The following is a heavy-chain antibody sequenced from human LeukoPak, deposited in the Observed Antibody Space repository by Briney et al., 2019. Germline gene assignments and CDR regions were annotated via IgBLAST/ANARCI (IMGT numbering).Heavy chain of an antibody. Sequence: GASVKVSCKASGYTFTGYYMHWVRQAPGQGLEWMGWINPNSGGTNYAQKFQGRVTMTRDTSISTAYMELSRLRSDDTAVYYCARDQYSSGWYPGFGYYYYGMDVWGQGTTVTVSS. CDR3: ARDQYSSGWYPGFGYYYYGMDV. CDR2: INPNSGGT. J-gene: IGHJ6*02. D-gene: IGHD6-19*01. V-gene: IGHV1-2*02. CDR1: GYTFTGYY.